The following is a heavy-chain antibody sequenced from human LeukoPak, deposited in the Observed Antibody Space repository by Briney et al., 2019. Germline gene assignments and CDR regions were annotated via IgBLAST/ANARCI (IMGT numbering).Heavy chain of an antibody. CDR2: MNPNSGNT. D-gene: IGHD2-21*02. CDR3: ASAADCGGDCAYYYYYYMDV. CDR1: GYTFTSYD. V-gene: IGHV1-8*01. J-gene: IGHJ6*03. Sequence: GASVKVSCKASGYTFTSYDINWVRQATGQGLEWTGWMNPNSGNTGYAQKFQGRVTMTRNTSISTAYMELSSLRSEDMAVYYCASAADCGGDCAYYYYYYMDVWGKGTTVTISS.